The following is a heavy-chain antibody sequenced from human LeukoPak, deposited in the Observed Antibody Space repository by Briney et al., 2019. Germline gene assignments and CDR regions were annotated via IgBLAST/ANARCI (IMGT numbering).Heavy chain of an antibody. CDR2: ISGSGGST. V-gene: IGHV3-23*01. CDR3: AKAYVLRFLEWLLVNFDY. D-gene: IGHD3-3*01. Sequence: GSLRLSCAAPGFTFSSYAMSWVRQAPGKGLEWVSAISGSGGSTYYADSVKGRFTISRDNSKNTLYLQMNSLRAEDTAVYYCAKAYVLRFLEWLLVNFDYWGQGTLVTVSS. J-gene: IGHJ4*02. CDR1: GFTFSSYA.